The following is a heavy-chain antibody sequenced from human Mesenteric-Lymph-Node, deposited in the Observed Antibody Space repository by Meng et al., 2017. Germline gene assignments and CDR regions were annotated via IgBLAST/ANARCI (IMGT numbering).Heavy chain of an antibody. D-gene: IGHD3-10*01. Sequence: GQLVESGAEVKKPGASVKVSCKASGGTFSSYAISWVRQAPGQGLEWMGGIIPIFGTANYAQKFQGRVTITADESTSTAYMELSSLRSEDTAVYYCARSITMVRGDAAFDYWGQGTLVTVSS. J-gene: IGHJ4*02. V-gene: IGHV1-69*01. CDR2: IIPIFGTA. CDR1: GGTFSSYA. CDR3: ARSITMVRGDAAFDY.